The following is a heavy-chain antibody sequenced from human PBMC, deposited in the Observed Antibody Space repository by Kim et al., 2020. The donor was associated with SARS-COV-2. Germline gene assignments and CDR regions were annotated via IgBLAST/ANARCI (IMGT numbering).Heavy chain of an antibody. V-gene: IGHV3-53*05. CDR3: AKDPGYGSGVDFDP. Sequence: GGSLRLSCVASDFSVSNTYMSWVRQAPWKGMVWVSVIHSDGSTFYADSVKGRFTISRDSSKNTLYLQMNSLRAEDTAIYHCAKDPGYGSGVDFDPWGQGTLVTVSS. J-gene: IGHJ5*02. CDR1: DFSVSNTY. CDR2: IHSDGST. D-gene: IGHD3-10*01.